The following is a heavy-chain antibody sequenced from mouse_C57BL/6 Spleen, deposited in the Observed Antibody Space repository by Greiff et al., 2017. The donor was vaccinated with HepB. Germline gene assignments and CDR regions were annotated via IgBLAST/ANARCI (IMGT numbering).Heavy chain of an antibody. CDR1: GFTFSDYG. J-gene: IGHJ2*01. D-gene: IGHD2-4*01. V-gene: IGHV5-17*01. CDR3: AKSHDYAHNYFDY. Sequence: EVQLVESGGGLVKPGGSLKLSCAASGFTFSDYGMHWVRQAPEKGLEWVAYISSGSSTLYYADTVKGRFTISRDNAKNTLSLQMTSLRSEDTAMYYCAKSHDYAHNYFDYWGQGTTLTVSS. CDR2: ISSGSSTL.